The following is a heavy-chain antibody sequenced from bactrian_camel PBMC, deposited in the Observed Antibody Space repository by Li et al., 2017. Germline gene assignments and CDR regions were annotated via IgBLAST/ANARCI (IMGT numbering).Heavy chain of an antibody. CDR3: AKPRAPFVVVRAAARSEYND. V-gene: IGHV3S31*01. CDR1: GFSFSGYG. Sequence: QLVESGGGLVQPGGSLRLSCAASGFSFSGYGMSWVRQAPGKGPEWVSAISRGGSNTYYADSVKGRFTISRDNAKNTLYLQLNNLKTEDAAMYYCAKPRAPFVVVRAAARSEYNDWGQGTQVTVS. CDR2: ISRGGSNT. J-gene: IGHJ4*01. D-gene: IGHD2*01.